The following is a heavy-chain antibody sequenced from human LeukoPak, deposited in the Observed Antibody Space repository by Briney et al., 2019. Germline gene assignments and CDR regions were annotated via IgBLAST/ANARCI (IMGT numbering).Heavy chain of an antibody. Sequence: ASVNLSCKASGYTFTGYYMHWVRQAPGQGLEWMGWINPNSGGTNYAQKFQGRVTMTRDTSISTAYMELSRLRSDDTAVYYCARVVLYGSGRLSWPNYGMDVWGQGTTVTVSS. V-gene: IGHV1-2*02. CDR1: GYTFTGYY. J-gene: IGHJ6*02. D-gene: IGHD3-10*01. CDR3: ARVVLYGSGRLSWPNYGMDV. CDR2: INPNSGGT.